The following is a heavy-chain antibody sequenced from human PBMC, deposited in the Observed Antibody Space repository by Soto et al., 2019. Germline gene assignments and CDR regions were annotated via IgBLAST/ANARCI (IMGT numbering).Heavy chain of an antibody. Sequence: SVKVSCKASGGTFSSYAISWVRQAPGQGLEWMGGIIPIFGTANYAQKFQGRVTITADESTSTTYMELSSLRSEDTAVYYCARDMTTVTTRGQATYYYYGMDVWGQGTTVTVS. V-gene: IGHV1-69*13. CDR3: ARDMTTVTTRGQATYYYYGMDV. CDR1: GGTFSSYA. D-gene: IGHD4-17*01. CDR2: IIPIFGTA. J-gene: IGHJ6*02.